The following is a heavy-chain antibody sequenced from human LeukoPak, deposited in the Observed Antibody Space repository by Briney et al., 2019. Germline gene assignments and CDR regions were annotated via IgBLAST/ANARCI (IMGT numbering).Heavy chain of an antibody. J-gene: IGHJ4*02. CDR1: GFTFSSYA. CDR2: ISGSGGST. Sequence: GGSLRLSCAASGFTFSSYAMSWVRQAPGKGLEWVSAISGSGGSTYYADSVKGRFTISRDNSKNTLYLQMNSLRAEDTAVYYCAKAYYYDSGGYPLDYWGQGTLVTVSS. D-gene: IGHD3-22*01. V-gene: IGHV3-23*01. CDR3: AKAYYYDSGGYPLDY.